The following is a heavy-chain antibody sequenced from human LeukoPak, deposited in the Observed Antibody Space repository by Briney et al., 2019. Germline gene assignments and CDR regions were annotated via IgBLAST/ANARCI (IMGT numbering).Heavy chain of an antibody. D-gene: IGHD1-1*01. CDR2: IGIAGDT. J-gene: IGHJ4*02. Sequence: GGSLRLSCAASGFTFSDYDMHWVRQATGKGLEWVSSIGIAGDTYYTGSVKGRFTISRENAKNSLYLQMNSLRAGDTAVYYCARVAKERVGGVYYFDYWGQGTLVTVSS. CDR1: GFTFSDYD. V-gene: IGHV3-13*01. CDR3: ARVAKERVGGVYYFDY.